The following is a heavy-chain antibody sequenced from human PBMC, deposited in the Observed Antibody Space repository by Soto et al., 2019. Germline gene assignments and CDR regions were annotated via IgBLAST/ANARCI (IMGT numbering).Heavy chain of an antibody. CDR1: GGSISSYY. D-gene: IGHD3-3*01. CDR3: ASTRYYDFWSGYYNWFDP. Sequence: PSETLSLTCTVSGGSISSYYWSWIRQPPGKGLEWIGYIYYSGGTNYNPSLKSRVTISVDTSKNQFSLKLSSVTAADTAVYYCASTRYYDFWSGYYNWFDPWGQGTLVTVSS. CDR2: IYYSGGT. V-gene: IGHV4-59*01. J-gene: IGHJ5*02.